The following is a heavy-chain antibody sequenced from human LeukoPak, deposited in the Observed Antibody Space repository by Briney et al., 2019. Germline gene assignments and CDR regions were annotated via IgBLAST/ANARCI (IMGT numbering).Heavy chain of an antibody. Sequence: SETLSLTCTVSGGSISSSSYYWGWIRQPPGKGLEWIGSIYYSGSTNYNPSLKSRVTISVDTSKNQFSLRLSSVTAADTAVYYCAGFKGYYYDSSGYYYGFDWGQGTLVTVSS. D-gene: IGHD3-22*01. CDR2: IYYSGST. CDR1: GGSISSSSYY. CDR3: AGFKGYYYDSSGYYYGFD. V-gene: IGHV4-39*07. J-gene: IGHJ4*02.